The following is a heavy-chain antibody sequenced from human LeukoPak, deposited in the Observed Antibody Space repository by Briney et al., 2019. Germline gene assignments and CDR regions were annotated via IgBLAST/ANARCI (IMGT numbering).Heavy chain of an antibody. Sequence: GGSLRLSCAASGFTFSSYAMSWVRQAPGKGLEWVSGISGRGGSTYYADSVKGRFTISRDNSKNTLCLQINSLRVEDTAVYYCARDQLGAVLYFDYWGQGALVTVSS. D-gene: IGHD1-1*01. J-gene: IGHJ4*02. V-gene: IGHV3-23*01. CDR1: GFTFSSYA. CDR3: ARDQLGAVLYFDY. CDR2: ISGRGGST.